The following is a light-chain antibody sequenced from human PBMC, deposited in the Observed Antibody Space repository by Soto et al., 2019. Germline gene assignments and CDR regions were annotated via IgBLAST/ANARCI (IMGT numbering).Light chain of an antibody. CDR2: GAS. CDR3: QQYNNWPYT. Sequence: ETGLPQSPATLSVSPGERATLSCRASQSVSSNLAWLQQKPGQAPRLLIYGASTSATTFPARFSRSGSETEFTLTNSTLQSEDFEVYYCQQYNNWPYTYGQGTKLEIK. J-gene: IGKJ2*01. CDR1: QSVSSN. V-gene: IGKV3-15*01.